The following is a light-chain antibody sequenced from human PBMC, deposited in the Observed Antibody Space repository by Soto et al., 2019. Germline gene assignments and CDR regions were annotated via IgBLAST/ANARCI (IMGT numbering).Light chain of an antibody. J-gene: IGKJ1*01. CDR1: QGISSY. CDR2: AAS. V-gene: IGKV1-9*01. Sequence: IQLTQSTSSLSASVGDRVTITCRASQGISSYLAWYQQKPGKAPKLLIYAASTLQSGVPSRFSGTGSGTDFALTISSLQPDDFATFYCQQYETYPWTFGQGTKVDI. CDR3: QQYETYPWT.